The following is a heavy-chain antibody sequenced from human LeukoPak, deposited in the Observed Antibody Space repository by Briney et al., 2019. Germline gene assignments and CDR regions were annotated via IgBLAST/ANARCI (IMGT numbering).Heavy chain of an antibody. D-gene: IGHD4-23*01. Sequence: GGSLRLSCAAPGFTFSSYAMSWVRQAPGKGLEWVSAISGIGGSTYYSDSVRGRFTISRDNSKNTLYLQMNSLRAEDTAVYYCAKCPRTTGGTPYYFHDWGQVTLVTVSS. CDR3: AKCPRTTGGTPYYFHD. J-gene: IGHJ4*02. CDR2: ISGIGGST. CDR1: GFTFSSYA. V-gene: IGHV3-23*01.